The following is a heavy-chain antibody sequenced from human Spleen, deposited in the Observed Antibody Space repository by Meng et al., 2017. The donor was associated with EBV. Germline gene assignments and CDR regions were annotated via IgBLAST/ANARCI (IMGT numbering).Heavy chain of an antibody. CDR2: IIPITGTV. CDR1: VYTLTSYA. V-gene: IGHV1-69*13. J-gene: IGHJ2*01. D-gene: IGHD6-19*01. Sequence: QVQLVPSGSVLKKAGASVKCSCKSSVYTLTSYAMNWVRQAPGQGLEWMGWIIPITGTVNYAQKFQGRVTITADESTGTAHMELSSLRSEDTAVYYCARDYSSGWYFDLWGRGTLVTVSS. CDR3: ARDYSSGWYFDL.